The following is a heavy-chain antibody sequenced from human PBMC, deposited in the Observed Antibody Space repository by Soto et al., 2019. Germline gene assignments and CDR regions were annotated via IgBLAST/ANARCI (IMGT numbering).Heavy chain of an antibody. CDR1: GFTFSDYY. D-gene: IGHD3-10*01. J-gene: IGHJ4*02. CDR2: ISSSGSTI. Sequence: VGPLRLSCAASGFTFSDYYMSWIRQAPGKGLEWVSYISSSGSTIYYADSVKGRFTISRDNAKNSLYLQMSSLRAEDTAVYYCARTPLTYYYGSGSYPFNDYWGQGTLVTVSS. V-gene: IGHV3-11*01. CDR3: ARTPLTYYYGSGSYPFNDY.